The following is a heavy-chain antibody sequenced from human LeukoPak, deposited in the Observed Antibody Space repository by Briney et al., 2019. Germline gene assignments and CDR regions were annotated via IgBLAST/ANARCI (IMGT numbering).Heavy chain of an antibody. CDR3: AHHPYDYVWGSYRYHIDY. D-gene: IGHD3-16*02. V-gene: IGHV1-69*13. Sequence: SVKVSCKASGGTFSSYAISWVRQAPGQGLGRMGGIIPIFGTANYAQKFQGRVTITADESTSTAYIELSSLRSEDTAVYYCAHHPYDYVWGSYRYHIDYWGQGTLVTVSS. CDR1: GGTFSSYA. J-gene: IGHJ4*02. CDR2: IIPIFGTA.